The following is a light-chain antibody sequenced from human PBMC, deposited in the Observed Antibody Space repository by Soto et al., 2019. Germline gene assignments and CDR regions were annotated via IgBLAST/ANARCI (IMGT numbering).Light chain of an antibody. Sequence: QSVLTQPASVSGSPGQSITISCTGTSSDFGGYNFVSWYQHHPGKAPRLMIFSVSDRPSGVSDRFSGSKSGNTASLTISGLQAEDEADYYCSSYISSSTPYVFGTGTKVTVL. CDR1: SSDFGGYNF. V-gene: IGLV2-14*03. CDR3: SSYISSSTPYV. J-gene: IGLJ1*01. CDR2: SVS.